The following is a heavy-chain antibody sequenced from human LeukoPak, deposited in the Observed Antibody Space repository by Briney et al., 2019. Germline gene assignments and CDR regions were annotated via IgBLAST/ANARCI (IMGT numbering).Heavy chain of an antibody. CDR3: AKGSYYDSSGSFYFDY. V-gene: IGHV3-23*01. D-gene: IGHD3-22*01. Sequence: GGSLRLSCAASGFTFSSYDMSWVRQAPGKGLEWVSGISGSGDITYYADSVKGRFTISRDNSKNTLYVQVNSLGTEDTAAYYCAKGSYYDSSGSFYFDYWGQGTLVTVSS. J-gene: IGHJ4*02. CDR2: ISGSGDIT. CDR1: GFTFSSYD.